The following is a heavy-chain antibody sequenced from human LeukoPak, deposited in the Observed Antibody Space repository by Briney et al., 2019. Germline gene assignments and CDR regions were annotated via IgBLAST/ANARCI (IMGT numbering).Heavy chain of an antibody. CDR2: IYYSGST. CDR3: ARDAILTGYETTNP. Sequence: SETLSLTCTVSGGSISSGDYYWSWIRQPPGKGLEWIGYIYYSGSTCYNPSLKSRVTISVDTSKNQFSLKLSSVTAADTAVYYCARDAILTGYETTNPWGQGTLVTVSS. J-gene: IGHJ5*02. V-gene: IGHV4-30-4*01. CDR1: GGSISSGDYY. D-gene: IGHD3-9*01.